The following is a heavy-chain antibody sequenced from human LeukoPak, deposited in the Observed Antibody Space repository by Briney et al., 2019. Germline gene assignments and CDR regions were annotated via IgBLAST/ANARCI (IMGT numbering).Heavy chain of an antibody. V-gene: IGHV4-4*07. CDR3: ATGRDADSARGYYDMDV. CDR2: IYSGGST. J-gene: IGHJ6*02. CDR1: GGSITGYY. D-gene: IGHD5-24*01. Sequence: SETLSLTCTVSGGSITGYYWTWIRQPAGKGLEWIGRIYSGGSTNYNLPLKSRVTMSVDTSKNQFSLKLSSVTAADTAVYYCATGRDADSARGYYDMDVWGQGTTVTVSS.